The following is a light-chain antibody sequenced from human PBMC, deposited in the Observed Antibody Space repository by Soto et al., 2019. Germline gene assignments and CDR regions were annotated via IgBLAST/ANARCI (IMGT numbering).Light chain of an antibody. CDR3: QQYSNWPLIT. CDR2: GAS. CDR1: QSVSSN. Sequence: EVVMTQSPADLSVSPGERATLSCRASQSVSSNLAWYQQKPGQAPRLLIYGASTRATGIPARFSGSGFGTEFTLTISSLQSEDFAVYYCQQYSNWPLITFGQGTRLENK. V-gene: IGKV3-15*01. J-gene: IGKJ5*01.